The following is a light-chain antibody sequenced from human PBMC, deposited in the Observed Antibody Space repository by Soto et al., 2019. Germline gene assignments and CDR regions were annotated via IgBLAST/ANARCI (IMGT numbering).Light chain of an antibody. J-gene: IGLJ1*01. CDR1: SSDVGGYNH. CDR2: DVS. V-gene: IGLV2-14*01. Sequence: QSLLPQPASVSGSPGQSITISCTGTSSDVGGYNHVSWFQQHPDKAPKVMIYDVSNRPSGVSDRFSGSKSGNTASLTISGLQAEDEADYYCCSYTSTSSPYVFGTGTKVTVL. CDR3: CSYTSTSSPYV.